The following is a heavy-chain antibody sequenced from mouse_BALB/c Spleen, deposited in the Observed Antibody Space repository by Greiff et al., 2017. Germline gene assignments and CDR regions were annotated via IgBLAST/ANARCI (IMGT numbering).Heavy chain of an antibody. Sequence: EVKLVESGGGLVQPGGSLKLSCAASGFTFSSYTMSWVRQTPEKRLEWVAYISNGGGSTYYPDTVKGRFTISRDNAKNTLYLQMSSLKSEDTAMYYCARLLITTVVERYYYAMDYWGQGTSVTVSS. CDR2: ISNGGGST. V-gene: IGHV5-12-2*01. CDR3: ARLLITTVVERYYYAMDY. CDR1: GFTFSSYT. J-gene: IGHJ4*01. D-gene: IGHD1-1*01.